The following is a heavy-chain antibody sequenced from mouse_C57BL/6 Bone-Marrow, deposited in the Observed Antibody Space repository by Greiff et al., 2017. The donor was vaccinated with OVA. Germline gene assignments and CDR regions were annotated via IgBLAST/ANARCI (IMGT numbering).Heavy chain of an antibody. CDR2: IDPSDSYT. CDR3: ASFDY. CDR1: GYTFTSYW. Sequence: QVQLQQPGAELVRPGPSVKLSCKASGYTFTSYWMHWVKQRPGQGLEWIGVIDPSDSYTNYNQKFKGKATLTVDTSSSTAYMQLSSLTSEDSAVYYCASFDYWGQGTTLTVSS. V-gene: IGHV1-59*01. J-gene: IGHJ2*01.